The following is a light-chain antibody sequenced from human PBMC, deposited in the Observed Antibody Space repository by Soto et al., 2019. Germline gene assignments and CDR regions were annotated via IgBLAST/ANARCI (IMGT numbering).Light chain of an antibody. V-gene: IGLV2-14*01. Sequence: QSALTQPASVSGSPGQSITISCTGTSSDVGNYNYVSWYQLHPGKAPKLMIYEVTNRPSGVSDRFSGSKSGNTASLTVSGLQAEDEGDYYCSSYVRSSSSWVFGGGTKLTVL. J-gene: IGLJ3*02. CDR3: SSYVRSSSSWV. CDR1: SSDVGNYNY. CDR2: EVT.